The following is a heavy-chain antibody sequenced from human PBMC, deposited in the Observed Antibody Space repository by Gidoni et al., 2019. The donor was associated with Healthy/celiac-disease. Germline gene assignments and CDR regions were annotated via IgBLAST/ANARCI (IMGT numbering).Heavy chain of an antibody. D-gene: IGHD3-10*01. Sequence: QVQLVQSGAEVKKPGASAKVSCTAYGDTFPSYAIPWVRQAPGQRLELMGWINAGNGNTTYSQKFQGRVTITRDTSASTAYMELSSLSSEDTAVYYCARAARSNYYGSGSYWIHCGYWGQGTLVTVSS. CDR3: ARAARSNYYGSGSYWIHCGY. CDR1: GDTFPSYA. CDR2: INAGNGNT. J-gene: IGHJ4*02. V-gene: IGHV1-3*01.